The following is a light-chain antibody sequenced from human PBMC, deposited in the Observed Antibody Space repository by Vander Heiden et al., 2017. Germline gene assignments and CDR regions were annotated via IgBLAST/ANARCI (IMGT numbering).Light chain of an antibody. V-gene: IGLV2-14*01. J-gene: IGLJ3*02. CDR1: SSDVGGFNY. CDR2: DVS. Sequence: QSALTQPASVSGSPGQSITISCTGTSSDVGGFNYVSWCQQHPGKAPKLIIYDVSNRPSGVSKSISGLQAEDEADYYCSSYTSSSTWVFGGGTKLTVL. CDR3: SSYTSSSTWV.